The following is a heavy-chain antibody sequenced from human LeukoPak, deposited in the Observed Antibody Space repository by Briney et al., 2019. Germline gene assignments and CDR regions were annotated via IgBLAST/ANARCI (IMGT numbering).Heavy chain of an antibody. CDR2: FDPEDGET. J-gene: IGHJ4*02. V-gene: IGHV1-24*01. CDR1: GYTLTELS. D-gene: IGHD6-13*01. CDR3: ATAPWFPRTSIAAAAHYYFDY. Sequence: ASVKVSCKVSGYTLTELSMHWVRQAPGKGLEWMGGFDPEDGETIYAQKFQDRVTMTEDTSTDTAYMELSSLRSEDTAVYYCATAPWFPRTSIAAAAHYYFDYWGQGTLVTVSS.